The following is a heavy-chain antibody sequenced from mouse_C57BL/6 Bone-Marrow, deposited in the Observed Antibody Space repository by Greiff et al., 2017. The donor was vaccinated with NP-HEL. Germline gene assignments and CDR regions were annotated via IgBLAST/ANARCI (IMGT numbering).Heavy chain of an antibody. V-gene: IGHV1-26*01. D-gene: IGHD1-1*01. J-gene: IGHJ4*01. CDR2: INPNNGGT. CDR1: GYTFTDYY. CDR3: ASYYCSSPYYYARDD. Sequence: EVQLQQSGPELVKPGASVKISCKASGYTFTDYYMNWVKQSHGKSLEWIGDINPNNGGTSYNQKFKGKATLTVDKSSSTAYMELRSLTSEDSAVYYCASYYCSSPYYYARDDWGQGTSVTVSS.